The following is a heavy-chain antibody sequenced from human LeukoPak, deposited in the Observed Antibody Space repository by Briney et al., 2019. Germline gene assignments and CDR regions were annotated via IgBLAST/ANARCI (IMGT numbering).Heavy chain of an antibody. CDR1: GFNLSSYT. J-gene: IGHJ4*01. D-gene: IGHD2-21*02. CDR3: ARDRGAYCGGDCYLGFDY. Sequence: GGSLRLSCSASGFNLSSYTMTGVRPPPGKGLEWVASIAGSSGYISYADSVEGRFTISRDNAKKSLYLQMTSLTAEDTAVYYCARDRGAYCGGDCYLGFDYWGRGTLVTVSS. CDR2: IAGSSGYI. V-gene: IGHV3-21*01.